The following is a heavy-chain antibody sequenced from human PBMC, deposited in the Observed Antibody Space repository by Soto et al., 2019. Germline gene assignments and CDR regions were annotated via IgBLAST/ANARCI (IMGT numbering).Heavy chain of an antibody. CDR2: ISYDGSNK. V-gene: IGHV3-30-3*01. D-gene: IGHD5-18*01. CDR1: GFTFSSYA. J-gene: IGHJ3*02. CDR3: ARVFEGTAMVRGAFDI. Sequence: HPGGSLRLSCAASGFTFSSYAMHWVRQAPGKGLEWVAVISYDGSNKYYADSMKGRFTISRDNSKNTLYLQMNSLRAEDTAAYYCARVFEGTAMVRGAFDIWGQGTMVTVSS.